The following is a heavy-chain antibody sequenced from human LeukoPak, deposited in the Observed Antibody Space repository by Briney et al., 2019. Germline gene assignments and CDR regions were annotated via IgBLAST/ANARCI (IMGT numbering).Heavy chain of an antibody. CDR3: ARGHSSGHRVITYFDY. Sequence: PSETLSLTCTVSGGSISSYYWSWIRQPPGKGLEWIGYIYYSGSTNYNPSLKSRVTISVDTSKNQFSLKLSSVTAADTAVYYCARGHSSGHRVITYFDYRGQGTLVTVSS. V-gene: IGHV4-59*01. J-gene: IGHJ4*02. CDR2: IYYSGST. D-gene: IGHD3-22*01. CDR1: GGSISSYY.